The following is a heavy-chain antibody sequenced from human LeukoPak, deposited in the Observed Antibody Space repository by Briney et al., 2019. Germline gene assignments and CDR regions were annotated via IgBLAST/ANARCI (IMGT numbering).Heavy chain of an antibody. CDR2: ISYDGSNK. CDR3: AKGELWELLPFDY. CDR1: GFTFSSYA. J-gene: IGHJ4*02. Sequence: PGGSLRLSCAASGFTFSSYAMSWVRQAPGKGLEWVAVISYDGSNKYYADSVKGRFTISRDNSKNTLYLQMNSLRAEDTAVYYCAKGELWELLPFDYWGQGTLVTVSS. D-gene: IGHD1-26*01. V-gene: IGHV3-30*18.